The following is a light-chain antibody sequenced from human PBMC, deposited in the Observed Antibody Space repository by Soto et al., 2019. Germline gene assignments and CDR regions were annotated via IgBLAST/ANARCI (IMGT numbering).Light chain of an antibody. J-gene: IGKJ1*01. Sequence: EIVLTQSPGTLSLSPGQRATLSCRASQSVISSYLAWYQQKPGQAPRLLIYGASSRATGIPDRFSGSGSGTDFTLTISRLEPEDFAVYYCQQYRSSPCTFGQGTKVEIK. CDR2: GAS. CDR1: QSVISSY. V-gene: IGKV3-20*01. CDR3: QQYRSSPCT.